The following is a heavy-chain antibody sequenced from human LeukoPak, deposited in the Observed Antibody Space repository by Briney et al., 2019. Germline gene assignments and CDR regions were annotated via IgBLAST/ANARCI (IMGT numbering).Heavy chain of an antibody. CDR1: GYTFTGYY. Sequence: ASVKVSCKASGYTFTGYYMHWVRQAPGQGLEWMGWINPNSGGTNYAQKFQGRVTMTRGTSISTAYMELSRLRSDDTAVYYCARSSVGATLGDYWGQGTLVTVSS. CDR3: ARSSVGATLGDY. CDR2: INPNSGGT. V-gene: IGHV1-2*02. J-gene: IGHJ4*02. D-gene: IGHD1-26*01.